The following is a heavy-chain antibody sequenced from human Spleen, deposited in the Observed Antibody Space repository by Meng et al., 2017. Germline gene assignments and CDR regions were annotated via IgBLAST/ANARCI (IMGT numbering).Heavy chain of an antibody. CDR1: GFRFDDYA. V-gene: IGHV3-9*03. J-gene: IGHJ4*02. CDR2: ISWNSGSI. Sequence: SLKISCAASGFRFDDYAMHWVRQAPGKGLEWVSGISWNSGSIGYADSVKGRFTISRDNAKSSLYLQMTSLRAEDMALYYCAASGSYYGYSVYWGQGTLVTVSS. D-gene: IGHD1-26*01. CDR3: AASGSYYGYSVY.